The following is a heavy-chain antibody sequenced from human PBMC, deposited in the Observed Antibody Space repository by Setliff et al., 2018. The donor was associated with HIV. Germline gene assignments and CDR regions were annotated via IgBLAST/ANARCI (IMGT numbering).Heavy chain of an antibody. CDR1: GYTFTSYD. CDR2: MNPNSGNT. Sequence: ASVKVSCKSSGYTFTSYDINWVRQATGQGLEWMGWMNPNSGNTGYAQKFQGRVTMTRNTSISTAYMELSSLRYEDTAVYYCARGLSVYSYANVYYYHGMDVWGQGTTVTVSS. CDR3: ARGLSVYSYANVYYYHGMDV. J-gene: IGHJ6*02. V-gene: IGHV1-8*01. D-gene: IGHD5-18*01.